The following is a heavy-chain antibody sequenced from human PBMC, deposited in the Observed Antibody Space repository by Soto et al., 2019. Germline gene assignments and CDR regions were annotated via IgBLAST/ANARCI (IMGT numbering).Heavy chain of an antibody. D-gene: IGHD6-13*01. V-gene: IGHV4-31*03. J-gene: IGHJ6*02. CDR2: IYYSGST. CDR3: AREQLVRGYYCYGMDV. CDR1: GGSISSGGYY. Sequence: QVQLQESGPGLVKPSQTLSLTCTVSGGSISSGGYYWSWIRQHPGKGLEWIGYIYYSGSTYYNPSLKSRVTISVDTSKNQFALKLSSVTAADTAVYYCAREQLVRGYYCYGMDVWGQGTTVTVSS.